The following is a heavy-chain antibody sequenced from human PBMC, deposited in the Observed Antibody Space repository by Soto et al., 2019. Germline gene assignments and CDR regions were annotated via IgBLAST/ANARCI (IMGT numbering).Heavy chain of an antibody. V-gene: IGHV1-69*13. Sequence: SVKVSCKASGYTFTNNDINWVRQTPGQGLEWLGGFIPAYRTLNYAQKFQGRVTITADESTGTAYMTLSSLASDDTAVYYCATGVIWIGYFTVDSWGQGTRVTVSS. CDR3: ATGVIWIGYFTVDS. D-gene: IGHD3-3*01. J-gene: IGHJ4*02. CDR1: GYTFTNND. CDR2: FIPAYRTL.